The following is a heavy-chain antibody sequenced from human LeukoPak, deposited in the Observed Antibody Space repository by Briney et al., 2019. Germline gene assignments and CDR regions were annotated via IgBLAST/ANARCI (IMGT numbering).Heavy chain of an antibody. CDR2: ISGSGSNT. J-gene: IGHJ4*02. Sequence: GGSLRLSCAASGFTFANYAMTWVRQAPGKGLDWVSLISGSGSNTYYTDSVQGRFTISRDNSRNTLYLQKSSLRAEDTAIYYCAKERGISYTYEFDYWGQGALVTVSS. V-gene: IGHV3-23*01. CDR3: AKERGISYTYEFDY. CDR1: GFTFANYA. D-gene: IGHD3-16*01.